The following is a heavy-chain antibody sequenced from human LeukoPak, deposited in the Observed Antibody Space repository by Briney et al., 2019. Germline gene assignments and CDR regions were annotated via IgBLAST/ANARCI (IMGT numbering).Heavy chain of an antibody. CDR3: AKARTSGSETPYHYGVDV. J-gene: IGHJ6*02. Sequence: GGSLRLSCAASGFTFNIYAMHWVRQVPDKGLEGVAVISYEGGYKYYADSVKGRFTISRDNSKNTLYMQMNSLRAEDTAVYYCAKARTSGSETPYHYGVDVWGQGTTVTVSS. V-gene: IGHV3-30*18. D-gene: IGHD2-15*01. CDR1: GFTFNIYA. CDR2: ISYEGGYK.